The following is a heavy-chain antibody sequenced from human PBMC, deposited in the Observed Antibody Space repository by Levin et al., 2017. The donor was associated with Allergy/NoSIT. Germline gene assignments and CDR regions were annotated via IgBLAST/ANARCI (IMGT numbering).Heavy chain of an antibody. Sequence: SETLSLTCAVSGGSISTYFCNWFRQPPGKGLEWIGYIYKSGITNYNPSLETRVTISIDASKNQFSMSLSSVTAADTALYYCATGRGWLTDYWGQGTLVTVSS. CDR2: IYKSGIT. V-gene: IGHV4-59*01. J-gene: IGHJ4*02. D-gene: IGHD6-19*01. CDR1: GGSISTYF. CDR3: ATGRGWLTDY.